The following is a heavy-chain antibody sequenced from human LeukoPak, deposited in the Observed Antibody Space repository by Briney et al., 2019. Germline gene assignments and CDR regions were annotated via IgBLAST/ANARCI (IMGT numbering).Heavy chain of an antibody. J-gene: IGHJ5*02. Sequence: SVKVSCKASGGTFSSYAISWVRQAPGQGLEWMGGIIPIFGTANYAQKFQGRVTITADESTSTAYMELSSLGSEDTAVYYCARDHGSIVVVPAAMNNWFDPWGQGTLVTVSS. CDR2: IIPIFGTA. D-gene: IGHD2-2*01. CDR1: GGTFSSYA. V-gene: IGHV1-69*01. CDR3: ARDHGSIVVVPAAMNNWFDP.